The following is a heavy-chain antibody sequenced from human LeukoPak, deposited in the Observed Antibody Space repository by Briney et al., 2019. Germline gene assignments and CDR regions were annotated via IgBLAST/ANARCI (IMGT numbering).Heavy chain of an antibody. CDR1: GFTFSSYA. CDR2: ISGSGGST. V-gene: IGHV3-23*01. CDR3: VKDPSGSYYYYYGMDV. D-gene: IGHD1-26*01. Sequence: PGGSLRLSCAASGFTFSSYAMSWVRQAPGKGLEWVSAISGSGGSTYYADSVKGRFTISRDNSKNTLYLQMNSLRAEDTAVYYCVKDPSGSYYYYYGMDVWGQGTTVTVSS. J-gene: IGHJ6*02.